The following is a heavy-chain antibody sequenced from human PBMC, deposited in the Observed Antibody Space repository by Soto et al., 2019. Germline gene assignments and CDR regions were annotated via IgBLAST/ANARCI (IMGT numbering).Heavy chain of an antibody. J-gene: IGHJ6*02. CDR2: ISGSGGST. V-gene: IGHV3-23*01. CDR1: GFTFRSYA. CDR3: VRRSTVSYYAVDV. D-gene: IGHD4-17*01. Sequence: GGSLRLSCAASGFTFRSYAMSWVRQAPGKGLEWVSAISGSGGSTYYADSVKGRFTISRDNSKNTLYLQMNSLRTEDTAVYYCVRRSTVSYYAVDVWGQGTTVTVSS.